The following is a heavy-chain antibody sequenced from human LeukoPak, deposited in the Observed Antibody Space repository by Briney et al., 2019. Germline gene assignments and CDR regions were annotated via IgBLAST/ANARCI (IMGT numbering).Heavy chain of an antibody. CDR3: ASGSLASYFDH. J-gene: IGHJ4*02. V-gene: IGHV1-2*02. D-gene: IGHD3-16*01. CDR2: INPNSGGT. CDR1: GYTFSGYY. Sequence: ASVNVSCKASGYTFSGYYMHWVRQAPGQGLEWMGWINPNSGGTKYVQKVQGRVTMTRDTSISTDYMDLSRLRTADTAVYYCASGSLASYFDHWGQGTLVTVSS.